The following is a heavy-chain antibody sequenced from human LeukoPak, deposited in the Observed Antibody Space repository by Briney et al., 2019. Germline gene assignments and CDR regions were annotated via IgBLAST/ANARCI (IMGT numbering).Heavy chain of an antibody. D-gene: IGHD5-12*01. CDR2: MNPNSGNT. Sequence: ASVKVSCKPSRYTFTSYDIHGVRQAPGQGLEWMGWMNPNSGNTDYAQKFQGRVTMTRNTSISTAYIELSSLRSEDTAVYYCAREEVDPAGMDVWGQGTTVTVSS. V-gene: IGHV1-8*01. CDR1: RYTFTSYD. CDR3: AREEVDPAGMDV. J-gene: IGHJ6*02.